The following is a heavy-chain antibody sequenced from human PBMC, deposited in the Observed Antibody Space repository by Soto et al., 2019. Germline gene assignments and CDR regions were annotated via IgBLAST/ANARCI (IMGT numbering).Heavy chain of an antibody. Sequence: GASVKVSCKASGYTFTSYAMHWVRQAPGQRLEWMGWINAGNGNTKYSQKFQGRVTITRDTSASTAYMELSSLRSEDTAVYYCARGPQWLVPPKGYNWFDPWGQGTLVTVSS. CDR2: INAGNGNT. CDR1: GYTFTSYA. D-gene: IGHD6-19*01. CDR3: ARGPQWLVPPKGYNWFDP. J-gene: IGHJ5*02. V-gene: IGHV1-3*01.